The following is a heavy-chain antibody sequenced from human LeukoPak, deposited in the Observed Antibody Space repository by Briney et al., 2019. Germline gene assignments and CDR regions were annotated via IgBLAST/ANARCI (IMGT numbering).Heavy chain of an antibody. J-gene: IGHJ4*02. Sequence: PGGSLRLSCAASGFTFSSYAMSWVSQAPGKGLEWVSAISGSGGSTYYADSVKGRFTTSRDNSKNTLYLQMNSLRAEDTAVYYCAKRPTLGASSGSYDYWGQGTLVTVSS. CDR2: ISGSGGST. CDR1: GFTFSSYA. D-gene: IGHD3-16*01. V-gene: IGHV3-23*01. CDR3: AKRPTLGASSGSYDY.